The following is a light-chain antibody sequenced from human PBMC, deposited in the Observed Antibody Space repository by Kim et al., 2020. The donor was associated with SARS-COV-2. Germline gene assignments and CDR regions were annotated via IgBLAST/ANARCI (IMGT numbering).Light chain of an antibody. CDR2: WAS. CDR3: QQYYAIPWT. V-gene: IGKV4-1*01. CDR1: QRVLHSANNKNN. Sequence: ATITCKASQRVLHSANNKNNLAWYQQKPGQPPKLLIYWASTRESGVPDRISGSGSGTDFTLTISSLQAEDVALYYCQQYYAIPWTFGQGTKVDIK. J-gene: IGKJ1*01.